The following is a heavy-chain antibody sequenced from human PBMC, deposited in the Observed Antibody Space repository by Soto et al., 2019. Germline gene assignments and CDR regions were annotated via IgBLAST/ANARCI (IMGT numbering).Heavy chain of an antibody. Sequence: QVQLQESGPGLVKPSETLSLTCTVSGGSISNYYWSWIRQHPGKRLEWIGYIYYSGSTNYNPSLKSRVTLSVDTSKNQFSLKLSSVTAADTAMYYCARRYGDAFDFWGQGTMVTVSS. V-gene: IGHV4-59*08. CDR3: ARRYGDAFDF. CDR2: IYYSGST. D-gene: IGHD4-17*01. J-gene: IGHJ3*01. CDR1: GGSISNYY.